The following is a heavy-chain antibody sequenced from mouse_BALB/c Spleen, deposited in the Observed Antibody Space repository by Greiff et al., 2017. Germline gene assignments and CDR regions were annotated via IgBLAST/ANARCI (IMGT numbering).Heavy chain of an antibody. CDR2: ISYSGST. D-gene: IGHD2-4*01. CDR1: GYSITSDYA. CDR3: ARYAYYDEGNRVAY. Sequence: EVQLQQSGPGLVKPSQSLSLTCTVTGYSITSDYAWNWIRQFPGNKLEWMGYISYSGSTSYNPSLKSRISITRDTSKNQFFLQLNSVTTEDTATYYCARYAYYDEGNRVAYWGQGTLVTVSA. V-gene: IGHV3-2*02. J-gene: IGHJ3*01.